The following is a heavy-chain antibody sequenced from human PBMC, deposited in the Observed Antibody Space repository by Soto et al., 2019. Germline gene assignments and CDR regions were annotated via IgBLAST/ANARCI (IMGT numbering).Heavy chain of an antibody. J-gene: IGHJ4*02. CDR1: GYSFATSG. Sequence: QVKLVQSGTEVKKPGASMKVSYKASGYSFATSGISWVRQAPGQGLEWMGWISAYNGNTNYDQKLQDRVTMTTDTSTSTAYLELRSLRSDDTAVYYCARAGQYYDSSGYANWGQGTLVTVSS. CDR2: ISAYNGNT. D-gene: IGHD3-22*01. CDR3: ARAGQYYDSSGYAN. V-gene: IGHV1-18*01.